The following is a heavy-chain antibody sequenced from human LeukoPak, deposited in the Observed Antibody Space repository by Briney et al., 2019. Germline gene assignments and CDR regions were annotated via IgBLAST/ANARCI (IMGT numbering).Heavy chain of an antibody. Sequence: GGSLRLSCAASGFTFSSYSMNWVRQAPGKGLEWVSSISSSSSYIYYADSVKGRFTISRDNAKNSLYLQMNSLRVEDTAVYYCARSGGCSSTSCSPNFDYWGQGTLVTVSS. J-gene: IGHJ4*02. CDR2: ISSSSSYI. CDR1: GFTFSSYS. D-gene: IGHD2-2*01. CDR3: ARSGGCSSTSCSPNFDY. V-gene: IGHV3-21*01.